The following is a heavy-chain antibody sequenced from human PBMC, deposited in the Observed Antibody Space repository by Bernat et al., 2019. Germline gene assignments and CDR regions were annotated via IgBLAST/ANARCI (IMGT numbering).Heavy chain of an antibody. J-gene: IGHJ4*02. Sequence: EVQLVESGGGLVQPGRSLRLSCTASGFTFGDYAVNWVRQAPGKGLEWVGLIRSKRYGGTTEDAASVKGRFSISRDDSKSIAYLQMNSLKIEDTAVYYCTSDLRGFDFNYWGQGTLVTVSS. D-gene: IGHD5-12*01. CDR3: TSDLRGFDFNY. CDR2: IRSKRYGGTT. V-gene: IGHV3-49*04. CDR1: GFTFGDYA.